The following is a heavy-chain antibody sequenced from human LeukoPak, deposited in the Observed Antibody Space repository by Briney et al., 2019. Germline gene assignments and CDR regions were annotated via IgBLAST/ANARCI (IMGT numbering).Heavy chain of an antibody. Sequence: SETLSLTCAVSGASMTSYYWTWIRQPPGKGLEWVGYMYFGERTNYNPSLKSRATISIDTSKKQFSLNLKSVTAADTSVYYCARIPGDRPDDWGQGTLVTVS. CDR2: MYFGERT. CDR1: GASMTSYY. V-gene: IGHV4-59*01. CDR3: ARIPGDRPDD. J-gene: IGHJ4*02. D-gene: IGHD7-27*01.